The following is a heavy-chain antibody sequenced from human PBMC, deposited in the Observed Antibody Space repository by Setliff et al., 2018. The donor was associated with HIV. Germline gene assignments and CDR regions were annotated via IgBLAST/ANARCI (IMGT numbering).Heavy chain of an antibody. Sequence: ASVKVSCKASGYTFTTYGINWVRQAPGQGLEWMGWSSAYNGNTNYAQKLQGRVTMTTDTSTSTAYMELRSLRSDDTAVYCCARDRAGDAFDIWGQGTMVTVSS. CDR2: SSAYNGNT. CDR3: ARDRAGDAFDI. V-gene: IGHV1-18*01. J-gene: IGHJ3*02. CDR1: GYTFTTYG. D-gene: IGHD3-10*01.